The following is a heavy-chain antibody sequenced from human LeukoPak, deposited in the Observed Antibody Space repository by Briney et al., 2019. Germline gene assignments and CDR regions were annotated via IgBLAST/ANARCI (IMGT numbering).Heavy chain of an antibody. Sequence: GGSLRLSCAASGFTFSTYNMNWVRQAPGKGLEWVSYISSSSGTTYYADSVKGRFTVSRDNAKKSLYLQMTSLRAEDTAVYYCARETSVYDFWTTTKYYSYMDVWGKGTTVTVSS. CDR2: ISSSSGTT. D-gene: IGHD3-3*01. J-gene: IGHJ6*03. CDR1: GFTFSTYN. CDR3: ARETSVYDFWTTTKYYSYMDV. V-gene: IGHV3-48*01.